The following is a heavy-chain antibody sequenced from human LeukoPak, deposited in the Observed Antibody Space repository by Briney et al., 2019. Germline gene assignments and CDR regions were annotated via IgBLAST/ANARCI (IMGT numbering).Heavy chain of an antibody. CDR3: ARRILQFDP. CDR1: GFTFSSYSMN. D-gene: IGHD5-24*01. CDR2: LYYSGST. V-gene: IGHV4-39*01. Sequence: GSLRLSCAASGFTFSSYSMNWVRQAPGKGLEWIGSLYYSGSTYQNPSLKSRVTISVDTSKNQFSLKLSSVTAADTAVYYCARRILQFDPWGQGTLVTVSS. J-gene: IGHJ5*02.